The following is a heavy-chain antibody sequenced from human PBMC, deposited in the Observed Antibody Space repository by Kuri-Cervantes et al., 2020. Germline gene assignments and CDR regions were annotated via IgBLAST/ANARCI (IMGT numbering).Heavy chain of an antibody. CDR2: ISSSSTYI. CDR1: GFTFSSYS. Sequence: GESLKISCAASGFTFSSYSMNWVRQAPGKGLEWVSSISSSSTYIYYADSVKGRFTISRDNSKNTLFLQMNSLRADDTAVYYCYGSGYDDAFDIWGQGTMVTVSS. V-gene: IGHV3-21*01. J-gene: IGHJ3*02. CDR3: YGSGYDDAFDI. D-gene: IGHD5-12*01.